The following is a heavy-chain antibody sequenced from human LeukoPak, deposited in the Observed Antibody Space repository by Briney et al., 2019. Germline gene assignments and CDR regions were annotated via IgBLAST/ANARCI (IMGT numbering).Heavy chain of an antibody. Sequence: GGSLRLSCAASGFTFSSYEMNWVRRAPGKGLEWVSAISGSGGSTYYADSVKGRFTISRDNSKNTLYLQMNSLRAEDTAVYYCAKVKGPVVGPPGPWGQGTLVTVSS. D-gene: IGHD2-15*01. V-gene: IGHV3-23*01. CDR2: ISGSGGST. CDR1: GFTFSSYE. CDR3: AKVKGPVVGPPGP. J-gene: IGHJ5*02.